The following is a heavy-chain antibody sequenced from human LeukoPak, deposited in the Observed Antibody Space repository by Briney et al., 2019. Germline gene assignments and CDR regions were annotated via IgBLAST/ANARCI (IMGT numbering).Heavy chain of an antibody. Sequence: SETLSLTCTVSGGSISSYYWSWIRQPPGKGLEWIGYIYYSGSTNYNPSLKSRVTISVETSKNQFSLKLSSVTAADTAVYYCARMRYTYGYNFDYWGQGTLVTVSS. CDR1: GGSISSYY. D-gene: IGHD5-18*01. V-gene: IGHV4-59*08. J-gene: IGHJ4*02. CDR2: IYYSGST. CDR3: ARMRYTYGYNFDY.